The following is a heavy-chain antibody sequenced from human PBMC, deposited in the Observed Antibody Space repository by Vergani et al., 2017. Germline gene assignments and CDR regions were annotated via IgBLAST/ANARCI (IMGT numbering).Heavy chain of an antibody. J-gene: IGHJ6*02. CDR3: AKDLYTDSSSLTLFYYYYGMDV. Sequence: QVQLVESGGGVVQPGRSLRLSCAASGFTFSNYGMHWVRQAPGQGLDWVAVISSDGSNKYYADSVMGRFTISRDNSKNTLYLQMNSLRAEDTAVYYCAKDLYTDSSSLTLFYYYYGMDVWGQGTTVTVSS. V-gene: IGHV3-30*18. D-gene: IGHD6-13*01. CDR1: GFTFSNYG. CDR2: ISSDGSNK.